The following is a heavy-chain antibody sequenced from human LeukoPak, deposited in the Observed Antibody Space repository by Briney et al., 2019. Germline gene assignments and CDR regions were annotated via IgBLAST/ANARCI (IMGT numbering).Heavy chain of an antibody. CDR3: ARDRFILGYCSSTSCYEYFQH. CDR1: GYTFTSYG. J-gene: IGHJ1*01. Sequence: ASVKVSCKASGYTFTSYGISWVRQAPGQGLEWMGWISAYNGNTNYAQKLQGRVTMTTDTSTSTVYMELRSLRSDDTAVYYCARDRFILGYCSSTSCYEYFQHWGQGTLVTVSS. CDR2: ISAYNGNT. V-gene: IGHV1-18*01. D-gene: IGHD2-2*01.